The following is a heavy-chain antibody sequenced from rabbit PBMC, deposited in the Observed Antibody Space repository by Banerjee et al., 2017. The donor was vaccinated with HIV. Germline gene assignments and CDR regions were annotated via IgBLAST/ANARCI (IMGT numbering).Heavy chain of an antibody. V-gene: IGHV1S45*01. CDR1: GFDLSSGAM. CDR3: ARDLAGVIGWNFNF. D-gene: IGHD4-1*01. Sequence: QQQLVESGGGLVKPEGSLTLTCKASGFDLSSGAMSWVRQAPGKGLEWIGYIYINSGTTDYASWAKGRFTISKTSSTTVTLQMTSLTAADTASYFCARDLAGVIGWNFNFWGQGTLVTVS. J-gene: IGHJ3*01. CDR2: IYINSGTT.